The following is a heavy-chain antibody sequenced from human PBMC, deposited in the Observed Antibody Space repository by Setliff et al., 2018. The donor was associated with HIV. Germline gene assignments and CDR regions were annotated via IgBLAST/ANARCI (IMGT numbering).Heavy chain of an antibody. CDR1: GYTLTEVS. J-gene: IGHJ4*01. CDR3: ARGALLAVFDFDH. CDR2: INPNSGGT. V-gene: IGHV1-2*02. D-gene: IGHD2-21*01. Sequence: GASVKVSCKISGYTLTEVSMHWVRQAPGQGLEWMGWINPNSGGTNYAQKFKGRVTMTRDTSISTAYMELSSLRSDDTAVYFCARGALLAVFDFDHWGHGTLVTVSS.